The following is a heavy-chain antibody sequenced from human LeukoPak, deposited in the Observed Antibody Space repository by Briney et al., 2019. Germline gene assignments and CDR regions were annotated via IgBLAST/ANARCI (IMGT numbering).Heavy chain of an antibody. D-gene: IGHD5-24*01. V-gene: IGHV3-30-3*01. J-gene: IGHJ4*02. CDR2: ISYDGSNK. CDR3: ARGGPTGHGYNYGGYFDY. Sequence: GRSLRLSCAASGFTFSSYAMHWVRQAPGKGLEWVAVISYDGSNKYYADSVKGRFIISRDNSKNTLYLQMNSLRAEGTAVYYCARGGPTGHGYNYGGYFDYWGQGTLVTVSS. CDR1: GFTFSSYA.